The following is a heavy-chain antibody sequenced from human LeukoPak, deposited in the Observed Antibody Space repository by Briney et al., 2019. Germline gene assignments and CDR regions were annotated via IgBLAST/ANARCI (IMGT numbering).Heavy chain of an antibody. Sequence: ASVKVSCKASGYTFTTYYMHWVRQAPGQGLEWMGIINPSGGSTSYAQKFQGRVTMTRDTSTSTVYMELSSLRSEDTAVYYCARGLNFYTHDYYGSGSLFDDAFDIWGQGTMVTVSS. CDR2: INPSGGST. V-gene: IGHV1-46*01. CDR1: GYTFTTYY. CDR3: ARGLNFYTHDYYGSGSLFDDAFDI. J-gene: IGHJ3*02. D-gene: IGHD3-10*01.